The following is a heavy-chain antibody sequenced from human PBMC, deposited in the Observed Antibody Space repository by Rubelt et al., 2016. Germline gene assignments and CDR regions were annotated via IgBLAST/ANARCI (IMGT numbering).Heavy chain of an antibody. Sequence: QVQPQQWGAGLLKPSETLSLTCAVYGGSFSSYYWSWIRQPPGKGPEWMGESNHSGSTNYNPSLKSRVTISICTSKNPFSLKLGSVTAADTAVYYCAGGKEGLGVTMMDYWGQGTLVTVSS. CDR3: AGGKEGLGVTMMDY. J-gene: IGHJ4*02. CDR2: SNHSGST. CDR1: GGSFSSYY. D-gene: IGHD3-22*01. V-gene: IGHV4-34*01.